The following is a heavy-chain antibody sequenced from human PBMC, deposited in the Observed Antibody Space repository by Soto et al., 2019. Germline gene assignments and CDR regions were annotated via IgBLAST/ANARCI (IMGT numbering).Heavy chain of an antibody. J-gene: IGHJ4*02. Sequence: GGSLRLSCAASGFTFSSYAMHWVRQAPGKGLEWVAVISYDGSNKYYADSVKGRFTISRDNSKNTLYLQMNSLRAEDTAVYYCARDAVREYYGSGSYLDYWGQGTLVTVSS. CDR1: GFTFSSYA. V-gene: IGHV3-30-3*01. D-gene: IGHD3-10*01. CDR2: ISYDGSNK. CDR3: ARDAVREYYGSGSYLDY.